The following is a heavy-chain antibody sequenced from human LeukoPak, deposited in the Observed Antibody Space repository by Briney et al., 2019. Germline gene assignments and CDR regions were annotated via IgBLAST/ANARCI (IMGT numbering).Heavy chain of an antibody. J-gene: IGHJ4*02. CDR2: ISNVGSNE. CDR3: ASLVTGTDRFDY. CDR1: GFAFSSYQ. D-gene: IGHD1-7*01. V-gene: IGHV3-30*04. Sequence: GGSLRLSCAASGFAFSSYQMHWVRQAPGKGLGWVAVISNVGSNEYYADSVKGRFTISRDNSKNTLYLQMDSLRAEDTAVYYCASLVTGTDRFDYWGQGTLVTVSS.